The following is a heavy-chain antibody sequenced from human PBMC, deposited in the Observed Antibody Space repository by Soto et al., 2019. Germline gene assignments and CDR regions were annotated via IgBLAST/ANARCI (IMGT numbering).Heavy chain of an antibody. V-gene: IGHV3-15*01. D-gene: IGHD2-21*02. J-gene: IGHJ3*02. CDR2: IKSKTDGGTT. CDR1: GFTFSNSW. CDR3: TTVRIVVVTDTAFDI. Sequence: EVQLVESGGGLVKPGGSLRLSCAASGFTFSNSWMSWVRQAPGKGLEWVGRIKSKTDGGTTDYAAPVKVRFTISRDDSNNTLYLQMNSLKTEDTAVYYCTTVRIVVVTDTAFDIWGQGKIVTVSA.